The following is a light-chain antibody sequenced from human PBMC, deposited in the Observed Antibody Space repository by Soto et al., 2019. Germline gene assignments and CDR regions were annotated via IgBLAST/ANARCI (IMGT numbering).Light chain of an antibody. Sequence: EIVLTQSPGTLSLSPGQSATLSCRASQPVSYSYLAWYQQRPGQAPRLLIYGASRRPTGIPDRFSGTASGTLFTLTISWLEPEDFAVYYCHQFAGSHFGPGTRVDIK. J-gene: IGKJ3*01. CDR1: QPVSYSY. V-gene: IGKV3-20*01. CDR2: GAS. CDR3: HQFAGSH.